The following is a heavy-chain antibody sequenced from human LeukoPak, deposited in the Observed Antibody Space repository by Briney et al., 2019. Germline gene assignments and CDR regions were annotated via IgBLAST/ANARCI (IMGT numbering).Heavy chain of an antibody. CDR3: ARDSLFQDTAMVTY. D-gene: IGHD5-18*01. CDR1: GFTFSSYS. J-gene: IGHJ4*02. Sequence: GGSLRLSCAASGFTFSSYSMNWVRQAPGKGLEWVSSISSSSSYIYYADSVKGRFTISRDNAKNSLYLQMNSLRAEDTAVYYCARDSLFQDTAMVTYWGQGTLVTVSS. CDR2: ISSSSSYI. V-gene: IGHV3-21*01.